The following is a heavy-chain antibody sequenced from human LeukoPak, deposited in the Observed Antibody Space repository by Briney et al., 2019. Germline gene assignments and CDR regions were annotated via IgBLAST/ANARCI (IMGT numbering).Heavy chain of an antibody. V-gene: IGHV3-33*06. CDR3: AKDSGTSYFDY. Sequence: GGSLRLSCAASGFTFSSYGMHWVRQAPGKGLEWVAAIWYDGSNKYYADSVKGRFTISRDNSKNTLYLQMNSLRAEDTAVYYCAKDSGTSYFDYWGQGTLVTVSS. CDR1: GFTFSSYG. CDR2: IWYDGSNK. J-gene: IGHJ4*02.